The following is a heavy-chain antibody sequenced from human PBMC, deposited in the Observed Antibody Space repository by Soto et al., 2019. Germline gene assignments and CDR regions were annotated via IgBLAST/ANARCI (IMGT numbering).Heavy chain of an antibody. V-gene: IGHV1-18*04. D-gene: IGHD3-22*01. J-gene: IGHJ5*02. Sequence: ASVKVSCTASGYTFTSCGMSWVPQAPGQGLEWMGWISAYNGNTNYAQKLQGRVTMTTDTSTSTAYMELRSLRSDDTAVYYCARDYYDSSGYLTWGRGTLVTVSS. CDR2: ISAYNGNT. CDR1: GYTFTSCG. CDR3: ARDYYDSSGYLT.